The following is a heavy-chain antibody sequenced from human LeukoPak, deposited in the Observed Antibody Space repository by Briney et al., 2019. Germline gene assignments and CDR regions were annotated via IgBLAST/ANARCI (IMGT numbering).Heavy chain of an antibody. CDR3: AKTGSRNGYYYLDY. Sequence: GGSLRLSCAASGFTFDDYAMHWVRQSPGKGLEWVSGISWNSGSIVYADSVKGRFTISRDNAKNSLYLQMSSLRAEDTAFYYCAKTGSRNGYYYLDYWGQGTLVTVSS. J-gene: IGHJ4*02. CDR2: ISWNSGSI. D-gene: IGHD6-25*01. V-gene: IGHV3-9*01. CDR1: GFTFDDYA.